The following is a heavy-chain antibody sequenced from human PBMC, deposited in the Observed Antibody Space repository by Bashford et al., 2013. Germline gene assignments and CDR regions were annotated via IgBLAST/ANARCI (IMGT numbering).Heavy chain of an antibody. D-gene: IGHD2-21*02. Sequence: VASVKVSCKASGYTFTSYGINWVRQAPGQGLEWMGWISAYNGNTNCAQKLQGRVTMTTDTSTSTAYMELRSLRFDDTAVYYCARGGAQGVTHKPDYWGQGTLVTVSS. J-gene: IGHJ4*02. CDR3: ARGGAQGVTHKPDY. CDR2: ISAYNGNT. V-gene: IGHV1-18*01. CDR1: GYTFTSYG.